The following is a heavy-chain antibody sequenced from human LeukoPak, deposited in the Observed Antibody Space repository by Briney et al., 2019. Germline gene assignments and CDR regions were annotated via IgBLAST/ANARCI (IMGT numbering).Heavy chain of an antibody. J-gene: IGHJ3*02. CDR1: GGSISSYY. Sequence: SETLSLTCTVSGGSISSYYWSWLRQPPGKGLEWIGYIYYCGSTNYNPSLKSRVTISVDTSKNQFSLKLSSVTAADTAVYYCASQGSRRDGYLYAFDIWGQGTMVTVSS. D-gene: IGHD5-24*01. CDR3: ASQGSRRDGYLYAFDI. CDR2: IYYCGST. V-gene: IGHV4-59*01.